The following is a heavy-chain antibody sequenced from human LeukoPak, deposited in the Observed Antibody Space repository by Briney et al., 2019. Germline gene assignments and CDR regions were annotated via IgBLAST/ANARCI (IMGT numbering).Heavy chain of an antibody. J-gene: IGHJ4*02. CDR1: GFTFSNAW. CDR2: IKSKTDGGTT. V-gene: IGHV3-15*01. D-gene: IGHD3-3*01. CDR3: ARESGLEWSPGDY. Sequence: GGSLRLSCAASGFTFSNAWMSWVRQAPGKGLEWVGRIKSKTDGGTTDYAAPVKGRFTISRDDSKNTLYLQMNSLKTEDTAVYYCARESGLEWSPGDYWGQGTLVTVSS.